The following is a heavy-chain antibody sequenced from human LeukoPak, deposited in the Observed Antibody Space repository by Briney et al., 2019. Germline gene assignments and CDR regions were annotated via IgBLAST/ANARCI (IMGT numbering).Heavy chain of an antibody. CDR1: GFTISTYW. CDR2: TNQEGSEK. D-gene: IGHD5-12*01. V-gene: IGHV3-7*01. J-gene: IGHJ4*02. Sequence: SGGSLRLSCAASGFTISTYWMSWVRQAPGKGLEWVANTNQEGSEKYYVDSVKGRSTISKDNAKNSLYLQMNSLRAEDTAVYYCARDPKWLDYWGQGTLVTVSS. CDR3: ARDPKWLDY.